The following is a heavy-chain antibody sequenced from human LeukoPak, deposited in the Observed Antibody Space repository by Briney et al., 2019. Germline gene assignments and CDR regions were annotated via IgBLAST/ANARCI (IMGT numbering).Heavy chain of an antibody. J-gene: IGHJ5*02. CDR1: GYTFTSYA. D-gene: IGHD4-17*01. Sequence: ASVKVSCKASGYTFTSYAMHWVRQAPGQRLEWMGWINAGNGNTKYSQKFQGRVTITRHTSASTAYMELSSLRSEDTAVYYCARVPTVTNWFDPWGQGTLVTVSS. CDR2: INAGNGNT. CDR3: ARVPTVTNWFDP. V-gene: IGHV1-3*01.